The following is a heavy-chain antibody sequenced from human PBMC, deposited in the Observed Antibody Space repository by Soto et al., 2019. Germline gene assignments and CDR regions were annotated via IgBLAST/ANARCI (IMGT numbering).Heavy chain of an antibody. CDR1: GFTFSSYG. Sequence: GGSLRLSCAASGFTFSSYGMHWVRQAPGKGLEWVAVIWYDGSNKYYADSVKGRFTISRDNSKNTLYLQMNSLRAEDTAAYYCARDRGIAAAGTLGWFDPWGQGT. D-gene: IGHD6-13*01. CDR3: ARDRGIAAAGTLGWFDP. CDR2: IWYDGSNK. V-gene: IGHV3-33*01. J-gene: IGHJ5*02.